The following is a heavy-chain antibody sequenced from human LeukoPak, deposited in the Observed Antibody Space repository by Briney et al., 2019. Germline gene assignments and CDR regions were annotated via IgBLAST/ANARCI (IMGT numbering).Heavy chain of an antibody. J-gene: IGHJ5*02. CDR2: INSDGSTT. V-gene: IGHV3-74*01. CDR3: ASGPTGFA. D-gene: IGHD1-14*01. CDR1: GFTFSRYW. Sequence: PGGSLRLSCVASGFTFSRYWMHWVRQAPGKGLVWVSRINSDGSTTIYADSVKGRFTISRDNAKNTLYPQMNSLRAEDTAVYFCASGPTGFAWGQGTLVTVSS.